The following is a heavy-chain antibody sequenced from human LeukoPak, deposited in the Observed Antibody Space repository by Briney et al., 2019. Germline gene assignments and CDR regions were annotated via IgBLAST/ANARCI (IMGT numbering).Heavy chain of an antibody. CDR3: ARDQELEVPAALDY. V-gene: IGHV3-48*01. Sequence: GGSLRLSCAASGFTFSSYAMSWVRQAPGKGLEWVSYISSSSSTIYYADSVKGRFTISRDNAKNSLYLQMNSLRAEDTAVYYCARDQELEVPAALDYWGQGTLVTVSS. J-gene: IGHJ4*02. D-gene: IGHD2-2*01. CDR2: ISSSSSTI. CDR1: GFTFSSYA.